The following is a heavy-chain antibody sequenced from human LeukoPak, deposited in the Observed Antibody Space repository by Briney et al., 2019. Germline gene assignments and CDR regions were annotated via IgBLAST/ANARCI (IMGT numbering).Heavy chain of an antibody. Sequence: SETLSLTCTVSGYSISSGYYWGWIRQPPGKGLEWIGSIYHSGSTYYNPSLKSRVTISVDTSKNQFSLKLSSVTAADTAVYYCASYCTNGVCFGYPDEYFQHWGQGTLVTVSS. D-gene: IGHD2-8*01. J-gene: IGHJ1*01. CDR3: ASYCTNGVCFGYPDEYFQH. CDR1: GYSISSGYY. V-gene: IGHV4-38-2*02. CDR2: IYHSGST.